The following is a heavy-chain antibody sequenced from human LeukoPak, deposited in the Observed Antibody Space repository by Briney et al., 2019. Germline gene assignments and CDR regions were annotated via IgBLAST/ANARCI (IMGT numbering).Heavy chain of an antibody. Sequence: GGSLRLSCAASGFTFSSYAMSWVRQAPEKGLEWVSAISGRGGSTYYADSVKGRFTISRDNSKNTLYLQMNSLRAEDTAVYYCAKGGAYYYDSSGYYTFDYWGQGTLVTVSS. V-gene: IGHV3-23*01. CDR3: AKGGAYYYDSSGYYTFDY. D-gene: IGHD3-22*01. CDR2: ISGRGGST. J-gene: IGHJ4*02. CDR1: GFTFSSYA.